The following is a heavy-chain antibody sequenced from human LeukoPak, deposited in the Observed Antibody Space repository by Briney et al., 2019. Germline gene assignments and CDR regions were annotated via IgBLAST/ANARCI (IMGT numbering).Heavy chain of an antibody. V-gene: IGHV4-38-2*01. J-gene: IGHJ5*02. D-gene: IGHD3-3*02. CDR1: GYSISSGYY. Sequence: SETLSLTCAVSGYSISSGYYWGWIRQPLGQGLEWIGSIYHSGSTYYNPSLKSRVTISVDTSKNQFSLKLSSVTAADTAVYYCARHSTHFWSGLDWFDPWGQGTLVTVSS. CDR2: IYHSGST. CDR3: ARHSTHFWSGLDWFDP.